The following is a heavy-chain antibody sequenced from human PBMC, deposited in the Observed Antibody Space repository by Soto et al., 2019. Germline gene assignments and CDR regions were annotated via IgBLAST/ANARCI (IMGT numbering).Heavy chain of an antibody. D-gene: IGHD4-17*01. CDR3: ARVEDYGDYFDY. CDR1: GASVRSGSYY. CDR2: IYDTGTT. Sequence: QVQLQESGPGLVTPSETLSLTCTVSGASVRSGSYYWSWVRQPPGRGLEWIGYIYDTGTTNYNPSLKSRVTMSVDTSKNQFSLKLNSLTAADTAVYYCARVEDYGDYFDYWGQGTLVTVSS. J-gene: IGHJ4*02. V-gene: IGHV4-61*01.